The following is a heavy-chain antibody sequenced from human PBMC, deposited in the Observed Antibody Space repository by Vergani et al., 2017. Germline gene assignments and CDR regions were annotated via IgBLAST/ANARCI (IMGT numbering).Heavy chain of an antibody. D-gene: IGHD5-24*01. V-gene: IGHV1-69*13. Sequence: QVQLVQSGAEVKKPGASVKVSCKASGGTFSSYAISWVRQAPGQGLEWMGGIIPIFGTANYAQKFQGRVTITADESTSTAYMELSRLRSEDTAVYYCARVGARDGYRSMDAFDIWGQGTMVTVSS. CDR1: GGTFSSYA. CDR2: IIPIFGTA. CDR3: ARVGARDGYRSMDAFDI. J-gene: IGHJ3*02.